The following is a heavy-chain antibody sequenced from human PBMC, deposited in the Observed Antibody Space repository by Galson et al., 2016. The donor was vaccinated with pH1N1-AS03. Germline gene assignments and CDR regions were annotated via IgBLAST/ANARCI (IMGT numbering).Heavy chain of an antibody. CDR2: IMYDGNRK. D-gene: IGHD3-22*01. V-gene: IGHV3-30-3*01. CDR1: GFTFVRYK. CDR3: ARDYYERDSYYYSAAGS. Sequence: SLRLSCAASGFTFVRYKLHWVRQAPGKGLEWVAVIMYDGNRKYYAGSVNGRFTISRDNSKNTLYLQMDSLRPEDTAIYYCARDYYERDSYYYSAAGSWGQGTQVTVSS. J-gene: IGHJ4*02.